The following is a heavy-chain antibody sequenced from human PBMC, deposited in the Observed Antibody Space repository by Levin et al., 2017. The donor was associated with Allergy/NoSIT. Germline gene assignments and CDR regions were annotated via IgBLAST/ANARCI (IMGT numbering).Heavy chain of an antibody. D-gene: IGHD6-19*01. V-gene: IGHV4-39*07. CDR3: AREVPGTSQIDY. J-gene: IGHJ4*02. CDR1: GGSITSNTYC. Sequence: SPTLSLTCTVSGGSITSNTYCWAWIRQPPGKGLEWIGSIYSRGSTSYNPSLKSRVTISVDTSKNQFSLELGSVTAADTAVYYCAREVPGTSQIDYWGQGTLVIVSS. CDR2: IYSRGST.